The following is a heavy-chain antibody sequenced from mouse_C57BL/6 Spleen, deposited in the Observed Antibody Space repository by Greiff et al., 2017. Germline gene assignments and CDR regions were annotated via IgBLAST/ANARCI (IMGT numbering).Heavy chain of an antibody. D-gene: IGHD2-5*01. Sequence: EVKLVESGPGLVKPSQSLSLTCSVTGYSITSGYYWNWIRQFPGNKLEWMGYISYDGSNNYNPSLKNRISITRDTSKNQFFLKLNSVTTEDTATYYCARDQSNYYAMDYWGQGTSVTVSS. CDR1: GYSITSGYY. CDR2: ISYDGSN. V-gene: IGHV3-6*01. J-gene: IGHJ4*01. CDR3: ARDQSNYYAMDY.